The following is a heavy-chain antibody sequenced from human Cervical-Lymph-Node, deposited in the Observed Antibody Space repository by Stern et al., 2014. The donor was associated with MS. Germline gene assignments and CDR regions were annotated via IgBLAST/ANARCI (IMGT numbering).Heavy chain of an antibody. V-gene: IGHV2-5*02. D-gene: IGHD3-9*01. CDR3: ARQGNVDWSPHSYYVMDV. J-gene: IGHJ6*02. CDR1: GFSIRTSGVG. CDR2: IYSDEDK. Sequence: QVTLRESGPTLVKPTETLTLTCSLSGFSIRTSGVGVGWIGQPPGKALEWIETIYSDEDKRYSPSLKSRLTVSQDTSKNQVVLTMTNMDPVDTATYYCARQGNVDWSPHSYYVMDVWGQGTTVTVTS.